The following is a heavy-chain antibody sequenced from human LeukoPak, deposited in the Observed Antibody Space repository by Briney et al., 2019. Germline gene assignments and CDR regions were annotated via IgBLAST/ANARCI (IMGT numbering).Heavy chain of an antibody. CDR3: AKWPYSGSYFPAFDI. CDR2: ISASGVIK. J-gene: IGHJ3*02. V-gene: IGHV3-23*01. D-gene: IGHD1-26*01. Sequence: PGGSLRLSCAASGFTFSSYGMTWVRQAPGKGPEWVSAISASGVIKYYADSVRGRFTISRDNSKNTLYLEMNSLRAEDTAVYYCAKWPYSGSYFPAFDIWGQGTMVTVSS. CDR1: GFTFSSYG.